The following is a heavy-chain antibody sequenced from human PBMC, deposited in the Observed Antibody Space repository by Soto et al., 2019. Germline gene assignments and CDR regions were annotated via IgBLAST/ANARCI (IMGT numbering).Heavy chain of an antibody. J-gene: IGHJ3*01. V-gene: IGHV2-5*02. D-gene: IGHD7-27*01. CDR1: GFSLSTSGVG. CDR3: AHRRPTNGGLDAFDV. CDR2: IYWGDDK. Sequence: QITLEESGPTLVKPTQTLTLTCTFSGFSLSTSGVGVGWIRQPPGKALEWLALIYWGDDKRYSPSLISRLTIXTDTPKNQVVLTMTNMDPVDTATYYCAHRRPTNGGLDAFDVWGQGTVVTVSS.